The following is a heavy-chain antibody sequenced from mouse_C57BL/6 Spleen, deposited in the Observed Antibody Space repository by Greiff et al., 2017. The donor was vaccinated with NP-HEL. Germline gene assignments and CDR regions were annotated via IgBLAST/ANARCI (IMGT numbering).Heavy chain of an antibody. CDR1: GYTFTSYG. Sequence: QVQLQQSGAELARPGASVKLSCKASGYTFTSYGISWVKQRTGQGLEWIGEIYPRSGNTYYNEKFKGKATLTADKSSSTAYMGLRSLTSEDAAVYFCARSYYGSSYNYFDYWGQGTTLTVSS. CDR2: IYPRSGNT. V-gene: IGHV1-81*01. CDR3: ARSYYGSSYNYFDY. J-gene: IGHJ2*01. D-gene: IGHD1-1*01.